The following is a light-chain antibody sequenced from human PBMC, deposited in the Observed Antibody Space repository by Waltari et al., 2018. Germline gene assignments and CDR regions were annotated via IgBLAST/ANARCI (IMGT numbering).Light chain of an antibody. CDR2: DVS. J-gene: IGLJ3*02. Sequence: QSALTQPASVSGSPGQSITISCTGTSSDVGGYNYVSWYQQHPGKAPKLMIYDVSKLPAGVANRFSGSKSGNTASLTISGLQAEDEADYCCSSYTSSSTWVFGGGTKLTVL. CDR1: SSDVGGYNY. V-gene: IGLV2-14*01. CDR3: SSYTSSSTWV.